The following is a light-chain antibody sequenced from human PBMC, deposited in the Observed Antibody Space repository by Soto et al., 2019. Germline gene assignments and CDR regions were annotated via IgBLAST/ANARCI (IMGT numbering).Light chain of an antibody. CDR2: GNS. CDR3: QSYDRSLTFL. J-gene: IGLJ2*01. V-gene: IGLV1-40*01. Sequence: QAVVTQPPSVSGAPGQRVTISCTGSSSNIGAGYDVHWYQQLPGTAPKLLIYGNSNRPSGVPDRFSGSKSGTSASLAITGLQAEDEADYYCQSYDRSLTFLFGGGTKLTVL. CDR1: SSNIGAGYD.